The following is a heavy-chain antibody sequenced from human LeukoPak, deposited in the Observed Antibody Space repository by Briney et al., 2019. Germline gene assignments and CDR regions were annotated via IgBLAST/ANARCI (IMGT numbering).Heavy chain of an antibody. D-gene: IGHD4-17*01. CDR2: INHSGST. CDR1: GGSFSGYY. CDR3: ASSSYGDYGPADY. J-gene: IGHJ4*02. Sequence: SETLSLTCAVYGGSFSGYYWGWIRQPPGKGLEWIGEINHSGSTNYNPSLKSRVTISVDTSKNQFSLKLSSVTAADTAVYYCASSSYGDYGPADYWGQGTLVTVSS. V-gene: IGHV4-34*01.